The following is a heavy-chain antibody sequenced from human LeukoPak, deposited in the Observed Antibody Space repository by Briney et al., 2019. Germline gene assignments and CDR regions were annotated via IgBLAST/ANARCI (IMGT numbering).Heavy chain of an antibody. CDR1: GYTFTSYG. J-gene: IGHJ6*03. Sequence: GASVKVSCKASGYTFTSYGISWVRQAPGQGLEWMGWISAYNGNTNYAHKFQERVTITRDMSTRTAYMELSSLRSEDTAVYYCAASYSHYYYYMDVWGKGTTVTVSS. D-gene: IGHD1-26*01. CDR2: ISAYNGNT. V-gene: IGHV1-18*01. CDR3: AASYSHYYYYMDV.